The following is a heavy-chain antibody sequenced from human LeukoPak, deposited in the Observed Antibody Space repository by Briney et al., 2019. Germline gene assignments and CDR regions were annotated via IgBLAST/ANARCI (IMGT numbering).Heavy chain of an antibody. J-gene: IGHJ5*02. V-gene: IGHV4-39*07. CDR3: AKEPDA. Sequence: PSETLSLTCTVSGDSISGSNYHWGWIRQPPGKGLEWLGTVHHTGRAFYNPSLRGRTTVSVDTSKNEFSLKLTSVTAADMAVYYCAKEPDAWGQGILVIVSS. CDR2: VHHTGRA. CDR1: GDSISGSNYH.